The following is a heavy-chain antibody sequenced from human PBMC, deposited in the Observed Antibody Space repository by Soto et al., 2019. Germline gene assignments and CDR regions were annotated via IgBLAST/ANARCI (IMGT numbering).Heavy chain of an antibody. D-gene: IGHD3-3*02. J-gene: IGHJ5*02. V-gene: IGHV4-39*01. Sequence: SETLSLTCTVSGDSIISSDFYWGWVRQPHGKGLEWIGSIFYLGSSYYNPSLKSRVTMSVDTSKNQFSLRLRSVTAADTALYFCARHSLALRKNNWFDPWGQGIMVTVS. CDR3: ARHSLALRKNNWFDP. CDR2: IFYLGSS. CDR1: GDSIISSDFY.